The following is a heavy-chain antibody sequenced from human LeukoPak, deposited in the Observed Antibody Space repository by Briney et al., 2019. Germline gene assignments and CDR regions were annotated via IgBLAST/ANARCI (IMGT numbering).Heavy chain of an antibody. J-gene: IGHJ3*02. V-gene: IGHV1-69*13. CDR1: GGTFSSYA. CDR2: IIPIFGTA. CDR3: ARGRLGTVTTGIAFDI. Sequence: VASVNVSCKASGGTFSSYAISWVRQAPGQGLEWMGGIIPIFGTANYAQKFQGRVTITADESTSTAYMELSSLRSEDTAVYYCARGRLGTVTTGIAFDIWGQGTMVTVSS. D-gene: IGHD4-17*01.